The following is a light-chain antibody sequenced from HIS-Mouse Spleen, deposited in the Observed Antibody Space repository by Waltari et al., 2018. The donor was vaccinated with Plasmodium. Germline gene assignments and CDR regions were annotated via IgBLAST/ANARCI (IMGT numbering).Light chain of an antibody. CDR3: SSYAGSNNFVV. V-gene: IGLV2-8*01. Sequence: QSALTQPPSASGPPGQSVTIPCTGTSRDVGGYNYFYWYQQHQGKAPKLMSYEVSKRPSGVPDRFSGSKSGNTASLTVSGLQAEDEADYYCSSYAGSNNFVVFGGGTKLTVL. J-gene: IGLJ2*01. CDR2: EVS. CDR1: SRDVGGYNY.